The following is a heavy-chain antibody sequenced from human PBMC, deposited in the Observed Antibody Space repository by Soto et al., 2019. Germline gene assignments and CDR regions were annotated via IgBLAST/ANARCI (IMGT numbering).Heavy chain of an antibody. CDR2: ISYDGSNK. J-gene: IGHJ6*02. CDR1: GFTFSSYG. CDR3: AKEAYSSGWYRPVYYYYGMDV. V-gene: IGHV3-30*18. Sequence: QVQLVESGGGVVQPGRSLRLSCAASGFTFSSYGMHWVRQAPGKGLEWVAVISYDGSNKYYADSVKGRFTISRDNSKNTLYLQMNSLRAEDTAVYYCAKEAYSSGWYRPVYYYYGMDVWGQGTTVTVSS. D-gene: IGHD6-19*01.